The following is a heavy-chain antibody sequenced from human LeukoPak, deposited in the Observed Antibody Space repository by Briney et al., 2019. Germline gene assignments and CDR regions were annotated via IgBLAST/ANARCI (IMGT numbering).Heavy chain of an antibody. Sequence: SVKVSCKASGYTFTGYYMHWVRQAPGQGLEWMGGIIPIFGTANYTQKFQGRVTITTDESTSTAYMELSSLRSEDTAVYYCARDIYDSSGSYFDYWGQGTLVTVSS. CDR1: GYTFTGYY. J-gene: IGHJ4*02. CDR2: IIPIFGTA. CDR3: ARDIYDSSGSYFDY. D-gene: IGHD3-22*01. V-gene: IGHV1-69*05.